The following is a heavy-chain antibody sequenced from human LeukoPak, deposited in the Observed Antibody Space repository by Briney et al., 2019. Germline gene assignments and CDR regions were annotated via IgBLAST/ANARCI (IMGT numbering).Heavy chain of an antibody. CDR1: GFTFSSYV. CDR2: ISGSGGST. D-gene: IGHD6-6*01. CDR3: AKDRTAARPYYFDY. Sequence: QSGGSLRLSCAASGFTFSSYVMSWVRQAPGKGLEWVSAISGSGGSTYYADSVKGRFTISRDNSKSTLYLQMNSLRAEDTAVYYCAKDRTAARPYYFDYWGQGTLVTVSS. V-gene: IGHV3-23*01. J-gene: IGHJ4*02.